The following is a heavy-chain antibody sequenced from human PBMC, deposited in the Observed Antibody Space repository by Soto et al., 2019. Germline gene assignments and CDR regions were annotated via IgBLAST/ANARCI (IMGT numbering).Heavy chain of an antibody. J-gene: IGHJ4*02. Sequence: QVQLVESGGGVVQPGRSLTVSCAASGFTFRNYGMHWVRQPPGKGLEWVAVISYDGNDRHYTDSVKGRFTISRDNSKKTLYLQMNSLRAEDTAVYYCAQNVDGSPEYWGQGTLVTVSS. CDR3: AQNVDGSPEY. CDR1: GFTFRNYG. CDR2: ISYDGNDR. V-gene: IGHV3-30*03.